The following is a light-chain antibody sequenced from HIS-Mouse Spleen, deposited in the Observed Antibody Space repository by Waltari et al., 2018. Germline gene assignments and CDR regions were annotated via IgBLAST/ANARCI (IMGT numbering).Light chain of an antibody. CDR2: RNN. Sequence: QSVLTQPPSASGTPGQRVTISCSGSSSNIGSNYVYWYQQLPGTAPKLLIYRNNPRTAGVRDRFSGSKSGTSASLAISGLRSEDEADYYCAAWDDSLSGPVFGGGTKLTVL. V-gene: IGLV1-47*01. CDR3: AAWDDSLSGPV. CDR1: SSNIGSNY. J-gene: IGLJ3*02.